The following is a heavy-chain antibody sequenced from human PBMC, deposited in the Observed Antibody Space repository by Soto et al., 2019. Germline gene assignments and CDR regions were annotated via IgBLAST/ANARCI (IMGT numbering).Heavy chain of an antibody. J-gene: IGHJ6*02. Sequence: GASVKVSCKASGGTFSSYAISWVRQAPGQGLEWMGGIIPIFGTANYAQKFQGRVTITADESTSTAYMELSSLRSEDTAVYYCARDSLITMVRGVRRTRCMGVWGQGTTVTVSS. V-gene: IGHV1-69*13. CDR2: IIPIFGTA. D-gene: IGHD3-10*01. CDR1: GGTFSSYA. CDR3: ARDSLITMVRGVRRTRCMGV.